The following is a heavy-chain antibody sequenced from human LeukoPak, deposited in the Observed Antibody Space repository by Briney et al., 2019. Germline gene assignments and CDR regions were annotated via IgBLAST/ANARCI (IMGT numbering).Heavy chain of an antibody. Sequence: GGSLRLSCAASGFTSDDYGMSWVRQAPGKGLEWVSGINWNGGSIGYADSVKGRFTISRDNAKNSLYLQMNSLRAEDTAVYYCARGHLTGRGYFDYWGQGTLVTVSS. J-gene: IGHJ4*02. CDR3: ARGHLTGRGYFDY. CDR2: INWNGGSI. CDR1: GFTSDDYG. V-gene: IGHV3-20*04. D-gene: IGHD1-20*01.